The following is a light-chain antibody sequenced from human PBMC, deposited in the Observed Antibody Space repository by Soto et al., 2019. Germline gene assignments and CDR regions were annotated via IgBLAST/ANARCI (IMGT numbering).Light chain of an antibody. J-gene: IGLJ3*02. CDR2: SNI. V-gene: IGLV1-44*01. CDR3: AAWDDSLNGWV. CDR1: GSNVGSTA. Sequence: QSVLTQPPSASGTPGQRVTISCSGSGSNVGSTAVNWYQQVPGTAPKLLIYSNIQRPSGVPDRFSGSKSGTSASLAISGLQSEDEADYYCAAWDDSLNGWVFGGGTKLTVL.